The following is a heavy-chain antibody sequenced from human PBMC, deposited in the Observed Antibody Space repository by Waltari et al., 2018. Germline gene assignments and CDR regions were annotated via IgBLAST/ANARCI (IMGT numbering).Heavy chain of an antibody. V-gene: IGHV1-69*04. Sequence: QVQLVQSGAEVKKPGSSVKVSCKASGGTFSSFAISWVRQAPGQVLEWMGGIIPILGIANYAQKFQGRVTITADESTSTAYMELSSLRSEDTAVYYCARGSSRRERGLFDYWGQGTLVTVSS. CDR3: ARGSSRRERGLFDY. CDR2: IIPILGIA. CDR1: GGTFSSFA. D-gene: IGHD6-13*01. J-gene: IGHJ4*02.